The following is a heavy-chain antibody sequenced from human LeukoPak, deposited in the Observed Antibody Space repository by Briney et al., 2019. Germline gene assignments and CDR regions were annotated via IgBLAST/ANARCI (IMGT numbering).Heavy chain of an antibody. V-gene: IGHV1-69*04. D-gene: IGHD3-10*01. CDR2: IIPILGIA. Sequence: SVKVSCKASGGTFSSYAISWVRQAPGQGLEWMGRIIPILGIANYAQKLQGKVTITADKSTSTAYMELSSLRSEDTAVYYCARDLSGVLLWFGELNYWGQGTLVTVSS. CDR3: ARDLSGVLLWFGELNY. CDR1: GGTFSSYA. J-gene: IGHJ4*02.